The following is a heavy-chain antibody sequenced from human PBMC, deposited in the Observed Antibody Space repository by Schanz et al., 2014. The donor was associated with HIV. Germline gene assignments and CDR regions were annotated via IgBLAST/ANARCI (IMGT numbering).Heavy chain of an antibody. CDR3: AKAGGGPSPSYYGMDV. J-gene: IGHJ6*02. CDR2: IWYDGTNK. D-gene: IGHD3-10*01. V-gene: IGHV3-33*06. CDR1: GFTFNYYG. Sequence: QVQLVESGGGVVQPGRSLRLSCAASGFTFNYYGMHWVRQAPGKGREWVGVIWYDGTNKYYADSVKGRSTISRDNSKNTVDLQMNSLRAEDTAVYYCAKAGGGPSPSYYGMDVWGQGTTVTVSS.